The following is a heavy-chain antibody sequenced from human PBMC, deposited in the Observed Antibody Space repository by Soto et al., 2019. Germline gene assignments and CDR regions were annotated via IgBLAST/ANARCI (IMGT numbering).Heavy chain of an antibody. V-gene: IGHV3-33*01. J-gene: IGHJ4*02. CDR1: GFTFSSYG. CDR2: IWYDGSNK. D-gene: IGHD6-19*01. Sequence: QVQLVESGGGVVQPGRSLRLSCAASGFTFSSYGMHWVRQAPGKALEWVAVIWYDGSNKYYADSVKGRFTISRDNSKNTLYLQMNSLRAEDTAVYYCASDVAVAGHSGDYWGQGTLVTVSS. CDR3: ASDVAVAGHSGDY.